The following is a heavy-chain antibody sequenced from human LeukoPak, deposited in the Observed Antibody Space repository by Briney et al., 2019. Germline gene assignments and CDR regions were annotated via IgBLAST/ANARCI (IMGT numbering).Heavy chain of an antibody. D-gene: IGHD3-10*01. CDR1: GYTFTGYW. V-gene: IGHV1-18*01. CDR3: ARRGYGSGSYYCDY. CDR2: ISAYNGNT. Sequence: ASVKVSCKASGYTFTGYWIRRVGQGPGKGPGWMGWISAYNGNTNYAQKLQGRVTMTTDTSTSTAYMELRSLRSDDTAVYYCARRGYGSGSYYCDYWGQGTLVTVSS. J-gene: IGHJ4*02.